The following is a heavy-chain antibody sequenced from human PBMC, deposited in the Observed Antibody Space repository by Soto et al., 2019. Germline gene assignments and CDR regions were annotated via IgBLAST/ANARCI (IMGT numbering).Heavy chain of an antibody. Sequence: ACMILYSVAPCFTLPKDWRFWGRQAPGKGLEWVGRIRSQRDGATTDYAAPVKGRFSISRDDSKNTVYLQMNSLKTEDTALYFCTTDMVAGTPFDYWGQGT. J-gene: IGHJ4*02. CDR3: TTDMVAGTPFDY. CDR2: IRSQRDGATT. D-gene: IGHD6-19*01. CDR1: CFTLPKDW. V-gene: IGHV3-15*07.